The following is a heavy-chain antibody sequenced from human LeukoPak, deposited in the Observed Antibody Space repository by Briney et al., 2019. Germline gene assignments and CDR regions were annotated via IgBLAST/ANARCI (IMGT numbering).Heavy chain of an antibody. CDR2: INPNSGGT. CDR1: GYTFTGYY. CDR3: ARDHRTMVRGVITY. D-gene: IGHD3-10*01. V-gene: IGHV1-2*02. Sequence: GASVKVSCKASGYTFTGYYVHWVRQAPGQGLEWMGWINPNSGGTNYAQKFQGRATMTRDTSISTAYMELSRLRSDDTAVYYCARDHRTMVRGVITYWGQGALVTVSS. J-gene: IGHJ4*02.